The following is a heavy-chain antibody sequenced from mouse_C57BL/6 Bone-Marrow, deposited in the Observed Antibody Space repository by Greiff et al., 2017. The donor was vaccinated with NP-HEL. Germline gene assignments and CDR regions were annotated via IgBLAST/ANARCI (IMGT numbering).Heavy chain of an antibody. CDR1: GFTFTDYY. CDR2: VYPYYGGT. J-gene: IGHJ1*03. V-gene: IGHV1-36*01. CDR3: ERDIAWYFDV. Sequence: EVQLQQSGPVLVKPGPSVKISCKASGFTFTDYYMHWVKQSHGKSLEWIGLVYPYYGGTSYNQTFKGKATLTVEKSSSTAYMKLNSLTSEDYAGYYLERDIAWYFDVWGTGTTVTVSS.